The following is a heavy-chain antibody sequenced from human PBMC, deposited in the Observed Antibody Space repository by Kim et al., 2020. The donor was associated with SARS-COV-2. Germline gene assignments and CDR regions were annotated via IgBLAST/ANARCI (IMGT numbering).Heavy chain of an antibody. Sequence: ASVKVSCKASGYTFTSYDINWVRQATGQGLEWMGWMNPNSGNTGYAQKFQGRVTMTRNTSINTAYMELSSLKSEDTAVYYCARGSGYYYDSSGLDWFDPWGQGPLVTVSS. CDR2: MNPNSGNT. V-gene: IGHV1-8*01. CDR1: GYTFTSYD. D-gene: IGHD3-22*01. J-gene: IGHJ5*02. CDR3: ARGSGYYYDSSGLDWFDP.